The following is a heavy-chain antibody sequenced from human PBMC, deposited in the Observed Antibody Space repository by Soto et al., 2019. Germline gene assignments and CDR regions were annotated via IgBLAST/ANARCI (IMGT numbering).Heavy chain of an antibody. CDR3: ARGYCSSTSCYTTHFDY. V-gene: IGHV3-30*09. D-gene: IGHD2-2*02. J-gene: IGHJ4*02. CDR2: ILYDGSIK. Sequence: PGGSLRLSCAASRFSFSAYVMHWVRQAPGKGLEWVALILYDGSIKYYADSVKGRFAISRDNSKNTLYVQMNSLRAEDTAVYYCARGYCSSTSCYTTHFDYWGQGTLVTVSS. CDR1: RFSFSAYV.